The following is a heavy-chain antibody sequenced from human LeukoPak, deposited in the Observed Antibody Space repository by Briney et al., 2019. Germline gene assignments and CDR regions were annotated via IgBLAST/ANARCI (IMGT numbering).Heavy chain of an antibody. CDR1: GFTVSSNY. Sequence: PGGSLRLSCAVSGFTVSSNYMSWVRQAPGKGLEWVSVIYSGGSTYYADSVKGRFTISRDNSKNTLYLQMNSLRAEDTAVYYCARVGVGCSGGSCYADWFDPWGQGTLVTVSS. J-gene: IGHJ5*02. D-gene: IGHD2-15*01. CDR2: IYSGGST. V-gene: IGHV3-53*01. CDR3: ARVGVGCSGGSCYADWFDP.